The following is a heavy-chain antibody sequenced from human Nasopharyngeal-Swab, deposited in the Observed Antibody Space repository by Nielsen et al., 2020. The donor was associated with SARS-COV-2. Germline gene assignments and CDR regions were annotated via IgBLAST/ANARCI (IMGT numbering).Heavy chain of an antibody. Sequence: GESLKISCAASGFTVSSNYMSWVRPAPGKGLEWVSVIYSGGSTYYADSVKGRFTISRDNSKNTLYLQMNSLRAEDTAVYYCAGAGPRAYYYYMDVWGKGTTVTVSS. V-gene: IGHV3-53*01. J-gene: IGHJ6*03. CDR1: GFTVSSNY. CDR3: AGAGPRAYYYYMDV. CDR2: IYSGGST.